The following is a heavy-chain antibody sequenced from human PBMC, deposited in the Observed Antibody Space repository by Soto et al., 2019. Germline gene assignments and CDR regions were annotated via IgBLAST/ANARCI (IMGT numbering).Heavy chain of an antibody. J-gene: IGHJ4*02. D-gene: IGHD6-13*01. CDR1: GYTFTSYG. Sequence: ASVKVSCKASGYTFTSYGISWVRQAPGQGLEWMGWISAYNGNTNYAQKLQGRVTMTTDTSTSTAYMELRSLRSDDTAVYYCASPAYSSSWYYFDYWGQGTLVTVSS. CDR2: ISAYNGNT. V-gene: IGHV1-18*01. CDR3: ASPAYSSSWYYFDY.